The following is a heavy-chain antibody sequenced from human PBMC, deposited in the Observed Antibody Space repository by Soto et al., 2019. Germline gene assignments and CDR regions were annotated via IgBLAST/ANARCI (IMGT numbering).Heavy chain of an antibody. CDR3: AKESGGSSSPGMDV. J-gene: IGHJ6*02. Sequence: QVQLVESGGGVVQPGRSLRLSCAASGFTFSSYGMHWVRQAPGKGLEWVAVISYDGSNKYYADSVKGRFTISRDNSKNTLYLQMNSLRAEDTAVYYCAKESGGSSSPGMDVWGQGTTVTVSS. CDR2: ISYDGSNK. V-gene: IGHV3-30*18. CDR1: GFTFSSYG. D-gene: IGHD6-6*01.